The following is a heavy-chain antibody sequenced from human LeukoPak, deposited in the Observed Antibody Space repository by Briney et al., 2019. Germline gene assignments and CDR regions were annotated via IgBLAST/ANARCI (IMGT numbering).Heavy chain of an antibody. CDR3: ARPNYDSSGLTDY. D-gene: IGHD3-22*01. CDR2: IYYSGST. J-gene: IGHJ4*02. V-gene: IGHV4-39*01. Sequence: SETLSLTCTVSGGSISSSSYYWGWIRQPPGKGLEGIGSIYYSGSTYYNPSLKSRVTISVDTSKNQFSLKLSSVTAADTAVYYCARPNYDSSGLTDYWGQGTLVTVSS. CDR1: GGSISSSSYY.